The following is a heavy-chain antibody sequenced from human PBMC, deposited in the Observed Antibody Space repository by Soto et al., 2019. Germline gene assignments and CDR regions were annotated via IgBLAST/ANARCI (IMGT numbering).Heavy chain of an antibody. CDR2: TYFRSKWYN. Sequence: SQTLSLTCAISGDSVSSNTASWNWIRQSPSRGLEWLGRTYFRSKWYNDYAVSVKSRIIINPDTSNNQFSLQLNSVTPEDTAVYFCAKGDNLGPKTGYAFDPWGQGIMVTVS. D-gene: IGHD5-12*01. V-gene: IGHV6-1*01. CDR1: GDSVSSNTAS. CDR3: AKGDNLGPKTGYAFDP. J-gene: IGHJ5*02.